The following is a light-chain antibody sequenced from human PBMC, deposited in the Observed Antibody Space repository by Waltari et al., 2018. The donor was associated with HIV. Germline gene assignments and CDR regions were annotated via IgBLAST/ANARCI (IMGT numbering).Light chain of an antibody. J-gene: IGLJ1*01. V-gene: IGLV1-40*01. Sequence: QSVLTQPPSVSGAPGQRVTISCTGSHSNVGAGYDVHWYQQLPGTAPKLLIFGNSNRPSGVPDRFSGSKSGASASLAITGLQAEDEADYYCQSYDSSLSGYVFGTGTKVTVL. CDR3: QSYDSSLSGYV. CDR1: HSNVGAGYD. CDR2: GNS.